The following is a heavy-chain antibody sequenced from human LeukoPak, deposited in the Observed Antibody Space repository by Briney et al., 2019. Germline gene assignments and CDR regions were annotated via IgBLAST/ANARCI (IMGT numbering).Heavy chain of an antibody. CDR2: IWYDGSNK. D-gene: IGHD2-15*01. CDR3: VRDPSCSGGGCYYYYGMDV. V-gene: IGHV3-33*01. CDR1: GFTFNTYA. J-gene: IGHJ6*02. Sequence: PGESLRLSCAASGFTFNTYAIHRVRQAPGKGLEWVAVIWYDGSNKYYADSVRGRFTISRDNSKNTLYLQMNSLRADDTAIYYCVRDPSCSGGGCYYYYGMDVWGQGTTVTVSS.